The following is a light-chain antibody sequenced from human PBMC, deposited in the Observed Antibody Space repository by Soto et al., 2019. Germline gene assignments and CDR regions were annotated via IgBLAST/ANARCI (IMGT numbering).Light chain of an antibody. V-gene: IGLV2-14*01. Sequence: QSALTQPASVSGSPGQSITISCTGTSSDIGGYNYVSWYQQHPGKAPKLIIYDVNNRPSGISNRFSGSKSGNTASLTISGLQAEDEADYYCRSYTSSNPTPFGGGTKLTVL. CDR2: DVN. CDR1: SSDIGGYNY. J-gene: IGLJ2*01. CDR3: RSYTSSNPTP.